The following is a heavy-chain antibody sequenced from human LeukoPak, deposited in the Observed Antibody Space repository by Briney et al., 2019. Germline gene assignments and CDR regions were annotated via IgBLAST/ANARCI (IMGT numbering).Heavy chain of an antibody. CDR2: IKKDGSET. CDR3: TGGAGWLTDY. J-gene: IGHJ4*02. Sequence: GGSLRLSCTASGFSISSYWMNWVRQAPGKGLEWVANIKKDGSETKYVDSLRGRFTISGDNAKNSVYSQMNSLRAEDTAVYYCTGGAGWLTDYWGQGTLVTVSS. V-gene: IGHV3-7*05. D-gene: IGHD6-19*01. CDR1: GFSISSYW.